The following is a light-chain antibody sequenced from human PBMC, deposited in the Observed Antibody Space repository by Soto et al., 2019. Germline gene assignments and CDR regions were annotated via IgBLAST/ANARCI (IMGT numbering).Light chain of an antibody. CDR1: SRDVGAYNY. CDR2: DLS. Sequence: QSVLTQPASVSGSPGQSITISCTGTSRDVGAYNYVSWYQQHPGKAPKLMIYDLSYRPSGVSNRFSSSKSGNTASLTISGLQPEDEADYYCASYTSSSSVVFGGGTQLTVL. CDR3: ASYTSSSSVV. V-gene: IGLV2-14*01. J-gene: IGLJ2*01.